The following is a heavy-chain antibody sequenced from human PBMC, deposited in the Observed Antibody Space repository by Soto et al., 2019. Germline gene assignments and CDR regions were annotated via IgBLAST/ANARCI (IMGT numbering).Heavy chain of an antibody. J-gene: IGHJ6*03. V-gene: IGHV1-18*01. CDR3: ARGRSGVTTGYYYYMDV. CDR2: ISAYNGNT. CDR1: GYTFTSYG. Sequence: QVQLVQSGAEVKKPGASVKVSCKASGYTFTSYGISWVRQAPGQGLEWMGWISAYNGNTNYAQKLQGRVTMTTDTSTSTAYMELRSLRSDDTSVYYCARGRSGVTTGYYYYMDVWGKGTTVTVSS. D-gene: IGHD4-17*01.